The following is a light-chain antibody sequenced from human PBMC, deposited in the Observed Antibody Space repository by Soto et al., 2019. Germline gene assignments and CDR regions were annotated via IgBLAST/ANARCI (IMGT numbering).Light chain of an antibody. CDR1: SSDIGDYNS. Sequence: SALTQPASVSGSPGQSITISCTGTSSDIGDYNSVSWYQQHPGKAPKLIIYEVSHRPSGVSNRFSGSKSGNTASLTISGLQADDEADYYCNSFTTSTTPYVFGTGTKVTVL. V-gene: IGLV2-14*03. CDR3: NSFTTSTTPYV. J-gene: IGLJ1*01. CDR2: EVS.